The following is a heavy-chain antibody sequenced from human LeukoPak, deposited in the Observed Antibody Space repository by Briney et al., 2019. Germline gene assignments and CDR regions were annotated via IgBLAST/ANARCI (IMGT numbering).Heavy chain of an antibody. CDR1: GGTFSSYA. CDR3: ARGLSSGYYLDY. D-gene: IGHD3-22*01. V-gene: IGHV1-69*05. CDR2: IIPIFGTA. Sequence: GSSVKVSCKASGGTFSSYAISWVRQAPGQGLEWMGGIIPIFGTANYAQKFQGRVTITTDESTSTAYMELSSLRSEDTAVYYCARGLSSGYYLDYWGQGTLVTVSS. J-gene: IGHJ4*02.